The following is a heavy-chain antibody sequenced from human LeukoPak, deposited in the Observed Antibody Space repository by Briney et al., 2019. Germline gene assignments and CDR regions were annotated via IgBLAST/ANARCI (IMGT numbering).Heavy chain of an antibody. CDR1: GASVSRNW. CDR3: ARQKWEQQGRDYYFNGLDV. J-gene: IGHJ6*02. CDR2: IHHSGGT. D-gene: IGHD1/OR15-1a*01. Sequence: PSGTLSLTCTVSGASVSRNWWSWVRQPPGKGLEWIGEIHHSGGTNYNPSLKSRVTMPLDNSNNHFSLKLSSVTAADTAVYYCARQKWEQQGRDYYFNGLDVWGPGTTVIVSS. V-gene: IGHV4-4*02.